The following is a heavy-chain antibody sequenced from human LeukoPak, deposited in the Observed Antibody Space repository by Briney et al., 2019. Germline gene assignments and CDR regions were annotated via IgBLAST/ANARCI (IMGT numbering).Heavy chain of an antibody. CDR2: ITSSSSFI. D-gene: IGHD1-26*01. CDR3: ARVGSASASGSLGYFDY. CDR1: GFTFSSHS. Sequence: GGSLRLSCAASGFTFSSHSMNWVRQTPGQGLEWVSSITSSSSFIYYADSVKGRFTISRDNAKNSLYLQMNSLRAEDTAVYYCARVGSASASGSLGYFDYWGQGTLVTVSS. J-gene: IGHJ4*02. V-gene: IGHV3-21*01.